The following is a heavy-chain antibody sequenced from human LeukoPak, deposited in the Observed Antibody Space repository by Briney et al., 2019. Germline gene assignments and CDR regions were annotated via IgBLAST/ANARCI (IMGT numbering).Heavy chain of an antibody. CDR1: GFTFSTYW. Sequence: GGSLRLSCATSGFTFSTYWMTWVRQAPGKGLEWVANIKQDGSGKNYVDAVKGRFTISRDNAKNSLYLQMNSLRAEDTAVYYCARDSGWYAITYWGQGTLVTVSS. CDR2: IKQDGSGK. V-gene: IGHV3-7*01. J-gene: IGHJ4*02. D-gene: IGHD6-19*01. CDR3: ARDSGWYAITY.